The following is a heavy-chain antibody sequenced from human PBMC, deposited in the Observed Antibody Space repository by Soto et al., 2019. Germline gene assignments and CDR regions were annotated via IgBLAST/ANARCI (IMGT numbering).Heavy chain of an antibody. D-gene: IGHD2-15*01. Sequence: PGESLKISCKGSGYSFTSYWISWVRQMPGKGLEWMGRIDPSDSYTTYSPSFQGHVTISADKSISTAYLQWSSLKASDTAMYYCARIVVVVAATPNAFDIWGQGTMVTVSS. CDR1: GYSFTSYW. CDR2: IDPSDSYT. CDR3: ARIVVVVAATPNAFDI. V-gene: IGHV5-10-1*01. J-gene: IGHJ3*02.